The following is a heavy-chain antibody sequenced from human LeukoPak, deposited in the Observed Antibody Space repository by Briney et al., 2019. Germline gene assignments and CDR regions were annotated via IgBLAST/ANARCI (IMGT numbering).Heavy chain of an antibody. CDR1: GFPFEIYW. J-gene: IGHJ2*01. D-gene: IGHD6-19*01. CDR2: IKSDGSEE. CDR3: AKEKTVAGWYFDL. Sequence: GGSLRLSCVAPGFPFEIYWMSWVRQGPGKGLEWVANIKSDGSEEYYADSVKGRLTVSRGNAKNSLFLQMNSLRVEDTAVYYCAKEKTVAGWYFDLWGRGTLVTVSS. V-gene: IGHV3-7*01.